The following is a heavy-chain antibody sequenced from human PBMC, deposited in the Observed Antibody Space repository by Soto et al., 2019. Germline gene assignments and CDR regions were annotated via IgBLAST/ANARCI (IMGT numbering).Heavy chain of an antibody. CDR1: GFTFSSYG. CDR3: ARDIWLHTKDVYGMDV. D-gene: IGHD5-12*01. J-gene: IGHJ6*02. V-gene: IGHV3-33*01. CDR2: IWYDGSNK. Sequence: QVQLVESGGGVVQPGRSLRLSCAASGFTFSSYGMHWVRQAPGKGLEWVAVIWYDGSNKYYADSVKGRFTISRDNSKNTLYLQMNSLRAEDTAVYYCARDIWLHTKDVYGMDVWGQGTTVTVSS.